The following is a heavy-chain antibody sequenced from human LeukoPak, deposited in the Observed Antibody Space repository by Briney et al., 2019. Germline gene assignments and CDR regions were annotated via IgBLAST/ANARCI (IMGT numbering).Heavy chain of an antibody. CDR2: IYSGGST. Sequence: GGSLRLSCAASGFTVSSNYMSWVRQAPGKGLEWVPVIYSGGSTYYADSVKGRFTISRDNSKNTLYLQMNSLRAEDTAVYYCARVGMVPAASYMDVWGKGTTVTVSS. J-gene: IGHJ6*03. CDR3: ARVGMVPAASYMDV. D-gene: IGHD2-2*01. CDR1: GFTVSSNY. V-gene: IGHV3-53*01.